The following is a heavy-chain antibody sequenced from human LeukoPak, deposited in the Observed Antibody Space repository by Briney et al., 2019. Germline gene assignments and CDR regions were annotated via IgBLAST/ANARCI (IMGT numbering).Heavy chain of an antibody. Sequence: SETLSLTCTVSGGSISSYYWSWIRQPPGKGLEWIGYIYYNGNTNYNPSLKSRVTISVDTSKNQFSLKLSSVTAADTAVYYCARVDGGWFDPWGQGTLVTVSS. D-gene: IGHD3-10*01. V-gene: IGHV4-59*01. CDR2: IYYNGNT. CDR1: GGSISSYY. CDR3: ARVDGGWFDP. J-gene: IGHJ5*02.